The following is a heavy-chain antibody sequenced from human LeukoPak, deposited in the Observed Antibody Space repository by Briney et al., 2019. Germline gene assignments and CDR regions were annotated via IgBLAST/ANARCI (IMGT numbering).Heavy chain of an antibody. CDR1: GFTFSSYE. Sequence: GGSLRLSCAASGFTFSSYEMNWVRQAPGKRLEWVSYISSSGRTMYYADSVKGRFTISRDNSKNTLYLQMNSLRAEDTAVYYCAKDLLERRFAFDIWGQGTMVTVSS. CDR2: ISSSGRTM. J-gene: IGHJ3*02. V-gene: IGHV3-48*03. D-gene: IGHD1-1*01. CDR3: AKDLLERRFAFDI.